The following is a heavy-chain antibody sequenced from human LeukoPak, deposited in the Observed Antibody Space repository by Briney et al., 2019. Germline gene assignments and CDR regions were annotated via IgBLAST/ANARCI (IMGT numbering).Heavy chain of an antibody. CDR3: ARIHPANWNPFNWFDP. V-gene: IGHV4-59*04. D-gene: IGHD1-1*01. Sequence: SETLSLTCTVSGGFISTYYWSWIRQPPGKGLEWIGDIYYSGSTFYKPSLTSRVTISVDTSKNQFSLKLSSVTAADTAIYYCARIHPANWNPFNWFDPWGQGTLVTVSS. CDR2: IYYSGST. J-gene: IGHJ5*02. CDR1: GGFISTYY.